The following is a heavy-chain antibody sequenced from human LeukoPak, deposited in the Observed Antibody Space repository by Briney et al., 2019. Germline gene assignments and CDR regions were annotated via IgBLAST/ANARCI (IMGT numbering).Heavy chain of an antibody. J-gene: IGHJ4*02. V-gene: IGHV4-38-2*01. CDR3: ARHLVTGYFDY. Sequence: PSETLSLTCAVSGYSISSGYYWGWIRQPPGQGLEWIGSIYHSGSTYYNPSLKSRVTISVDTSKNQSSLKLSSVTAADTAVYYCARHLVTGYFDYWGQGTLVTVSS. CDR2: IYHSGST. D-gene: IGHD2-21*02. CDR1: GYSISSGYY.